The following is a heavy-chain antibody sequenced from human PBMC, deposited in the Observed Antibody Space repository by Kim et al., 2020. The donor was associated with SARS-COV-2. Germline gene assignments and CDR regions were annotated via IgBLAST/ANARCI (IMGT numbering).Heavy chain of an antibody. CDR3: ARGHLKSIVVLIDPRPYYYHMDV. CDR2: MNPNSGNT. J-gene: IGHJ6*03. CDR1: GYTFTSYD. Sequence: ASVKVSCKASGYTFTSYDINWVRQATGKGLDWMGWMNPNSGNTGYAQKFQGRVTMTRNTSISTAYMELSSLRSEDTAVYYCARGHLKSIVVLIDPRPYYYHMDVGGKGTTVTVSS. V-gene: IGHV1-8*01. D-gene: IGHD2-21*01.